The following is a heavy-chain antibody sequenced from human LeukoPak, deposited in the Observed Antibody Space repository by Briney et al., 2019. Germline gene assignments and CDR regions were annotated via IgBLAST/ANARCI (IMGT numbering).Heavy chain of an antibody. J-gene: IGHJ5*02. Sequence: SETLSLTCTVSGVSISSYYWSWIRQPPGKGLEWIGYIYYSGSTNYSPSLKSRVTISVDTSKNQFSLKLSSVPAADTAVYYCPGDSSGYNWFDPWGQGTLVTVSS. V-gene: IGHV4-59*01. CDR1: GVSISSYY. CDR2: IYYSGST. CDR3: PGDSSGYNWFDP. D-gene: IGHD3-22*01.